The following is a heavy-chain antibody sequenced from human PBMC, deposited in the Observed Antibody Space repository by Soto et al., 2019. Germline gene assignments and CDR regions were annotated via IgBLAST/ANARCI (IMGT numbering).Heavy chain of an antibody. J-gene: IGHJ6*03. V-gene: IGHV1-18*01. CDR1: GYTFTSYG. Sequence: ASVKVSCKASGYTFTSYGISWVRQAPGQGLEWMGWISAYNGNTNYAQKLQGRVTMTTDTSTSTAYMELRSLRSDDTAVYYCARGWMTTVTSAGPYYYMDVWGKGTTVTVSS. CDR2: ISAYNGNT. CDR3: ARGWMTTVTSAGPYYYMDV. D-gene: IGHD4-4*01.